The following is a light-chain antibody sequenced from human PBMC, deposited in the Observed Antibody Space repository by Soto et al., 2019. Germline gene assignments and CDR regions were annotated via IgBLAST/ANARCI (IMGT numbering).Light chain of an antibody. CDR3: ATWDSSLRGV. CDR1: NSNIANNY. V-gene: IGLV1-51*02. J-gene: IGLJ3*02. Sequence: QSVLTQPPSVSAAPGQEITISCSGSNSNIANNYVSWYQQLPGTAPKLLIYENTKRPSGIPDRFSGSKSGTSATLGITGLQTGDEDDYYCATWDSSLRGVFGGGTKLTVL. CDR2: ENT.